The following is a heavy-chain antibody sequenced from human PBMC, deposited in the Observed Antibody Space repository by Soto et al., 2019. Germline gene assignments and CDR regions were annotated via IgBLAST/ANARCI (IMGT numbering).Heavy chain of an antibody. Sequence: QVQLVESGGGVVQPGRSLRLSCAASGFTFSSYGMHWVRQAPGKGLEWVAVISYDGSNKYYADSVKGRFTISRDNSKNTLYLQMNSLRAEDTAVYYCAKERGGLIAAKFEIGYWGQGTLVTVSS. CDR2: ISYDGSNK. J-gene: IGHJ4*02. D-gene: IGHD6-25*01. CDR3: AKERGGLIAAKFEIGY. V-gene: IGHV3-30*18. CDR1: GFTFSSYG.